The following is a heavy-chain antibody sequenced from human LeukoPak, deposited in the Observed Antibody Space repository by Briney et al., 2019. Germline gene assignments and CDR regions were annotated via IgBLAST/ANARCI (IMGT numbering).Heavy chain of an antibody. CDR1: GFTFDDYA. V-gene: IGHV3-9*01. CDR2: ISWNSGSI. D-gene: IGHD3-22*01. J-gene: IGHJ6*03. CDR3: AKDKTRSTMIVRGYYMDV. Sequence: GGSLRLSCAASGFTFDDYAMHWVRQAPGKGVEWVSGISWNSGSIGYADSVKGRFTISRDNAKNSLYLQMNSLRAEDTALYYCAKDKTRSTMIVRGYYMDVWGKGATVTVSS.